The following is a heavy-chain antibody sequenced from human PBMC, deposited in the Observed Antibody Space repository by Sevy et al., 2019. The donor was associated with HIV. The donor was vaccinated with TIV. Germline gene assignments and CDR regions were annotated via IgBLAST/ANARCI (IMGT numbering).Heavy chain of an antibody. CDR1: TFTFSRNA. CDR3: GEGGGFDAFKI. CDR2: IWNDGSKI. V-gene: IGHV3-30*02. D-gene: IGHD3-3*01. J-gene: IGHJ3*02. Sequence: GGSLRLSCAASTFTFSRNAMHWVRQAPGKGLEWVALIWNDGSKIYYVDSVKGRFTISRDNTKNTLYLQKNSLRVEDTAVYYCGEGGGFDAFKIWGQGTMVTVSS.